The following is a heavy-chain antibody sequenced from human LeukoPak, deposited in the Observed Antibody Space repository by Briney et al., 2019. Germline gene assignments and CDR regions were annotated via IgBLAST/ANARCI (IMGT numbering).Heavy chain of an antibody. CDR3: ASHMGDRPSNENAFDI. D-gene: IGHD3-16*01. J-gene: IGHJ3*02. Sequence: GGSLRLSCAASGFTFSSYGMHWVRQAPGKGLEWVAFIRYDGSKKYYADSVKGRFTISRDNSKNTLYLQMNSLRAEDTAVYYCASHMGDRPSNENAFDIWGQGTMVTVSS. CDR2: IRYDGSKK. CDR1: GFTFSSYG. V-gene: IGHV3-30*02.